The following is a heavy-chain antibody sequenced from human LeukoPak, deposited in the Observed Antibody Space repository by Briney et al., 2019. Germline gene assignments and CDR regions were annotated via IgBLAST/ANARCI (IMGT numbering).Heavy chain of an antibody. Sequence: GGSLRLSCAASGFTFSSYSMNWVRQAPGKGLEWVSSISSSSSYIYYADSVKGRFTISRDNAKNSLYLQMNSLRAEDTAVYYCARDPTIIAVAQYYFDYWGQGTLVTVSS. CDR2: ISSSSSYI. D-gene: IGHD6-19*01. CDR3: ARDPTIIAVAQYYFDY. CDR1: GFTFSSYS. V-gene: IGHV3-21*01. J-gene: IGHJ4*02.